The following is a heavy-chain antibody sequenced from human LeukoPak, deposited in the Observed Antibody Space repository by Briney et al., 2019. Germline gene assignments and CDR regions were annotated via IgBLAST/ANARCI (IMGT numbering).Heavy chain of an antibody. J-gene: IGHJ5*02. D-gene: IGHD3-22*01. V-gene: IGHV3-21*04. CDR3: AKNSDSSGYPNWFDP. Sequence: PGGSLRLSCAASGFTFSSYSMNWVRQAPGKGLEWVSSISSSSTYTFYADSVKGRFTISRDSAKNSLYLQMNSLRAEDTAVYYCAKNSDSSGYPNWFDPWGQGTLVAVSS. CDR2: ISSSSTYT. CDR1: GFTFSSYS.